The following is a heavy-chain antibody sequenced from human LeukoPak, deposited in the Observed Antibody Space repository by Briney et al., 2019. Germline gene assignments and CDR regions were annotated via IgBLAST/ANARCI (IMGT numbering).Heavy chain of an antibody. Sequence: SETLSLTCTVSGGSISSYYWSWIRQPPGKGLEWIGYIYYSGSTNYNPSLKSRVTISVDTSKNQFSLKLSSVTAADTAVYYCARLLGSAAGNEYWGQGTLVTVSS. J-gene: IGHJ4*02. CDR1: GGSISSYY. CDR3: ARLLGSAAGNEY. CDR2: IYYSGST. V-gene: IGHV4-59*08. D-gene: IGHD6-13*01.